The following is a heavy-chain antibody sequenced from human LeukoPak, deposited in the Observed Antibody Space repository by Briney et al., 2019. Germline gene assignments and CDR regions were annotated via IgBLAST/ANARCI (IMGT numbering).Heavy chain of an antibody. CDR1: GFIFSNYW. D-gene: IGHD5-12*01. CDR3: ARDWGSTGYDLYDS. CDR2: IRQDGSER. V-gene: IGHV3-7*01. Sequence: GGSLRLSCAASGFIFSNYWMTWVRQAPGKGLEWVAHIRQDGSERHYVDSVKDRFIISRDNAKNSLDLQMDSLRAEDTAVYYCARDWGSTGYDLYDSWGQGTLVTVSS. J-gene: IGHJ4*02.